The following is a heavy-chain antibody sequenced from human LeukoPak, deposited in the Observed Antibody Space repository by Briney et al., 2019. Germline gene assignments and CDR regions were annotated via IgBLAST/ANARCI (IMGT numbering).Heavy chain of an antibody. CDR1: GGSISSYY. CDR3: ARGLIAAREYYLDS. J-gene: IGHJ4*02. D-gene: IGHD6-6*01. Sequence: SETLSLTCTVSGGSISSYYWSWIRQPPGKGLEWIGYIYYNGSTNYNPSLKSRVTLSVDSSKNQFSLKLSSVTAADTGVYYCARGLIAAREYYLDSWGQGTLVTVSS. CDR2: IYYNGST. V-gene: IGHV4-59*01.